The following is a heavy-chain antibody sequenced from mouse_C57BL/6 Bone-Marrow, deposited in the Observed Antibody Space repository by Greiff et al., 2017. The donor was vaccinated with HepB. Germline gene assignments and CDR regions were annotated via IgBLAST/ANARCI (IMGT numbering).Heavy chain of an antibody. V-gene: IGHV1-47*01. CDR2: FHPYNDDT. CDR1: GYTFTTYP. CDR3: ARRVYYGSSSHWYFDV. Sequence: QVQLKQSGAELVKPGASVKMSCKASGYTFTTYPIEWMKQNHGKSLEWIGNFHPYNDDTKYNEKFKGKATLTVEKSSSTVYLELSRLTSDDSAVYYCARRVYYGSSSHWYFDVWGTGTTVTVSS. J-gene: IGHJ1*03. D-gene: IGHD1-1*01.